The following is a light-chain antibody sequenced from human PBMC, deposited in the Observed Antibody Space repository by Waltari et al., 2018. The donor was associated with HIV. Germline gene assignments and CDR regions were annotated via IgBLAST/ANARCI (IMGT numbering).Light chain of an antibody. V-gene: IGKV3-15*01. Sequence: EIVMTQSPATLSVSPGERATLSCRASQSINNNLACYQQKPGQAPRLLIYGASTGATGIPARFSGSGSGTEFTLTISSLQSEDFAVYYCQQYNNWPGITFGPGTKVDIK. CDR3: QQYNNWPGIT. CDR1: QSINNN. CDR2: GAS. J-gene: IGKJ3*01.